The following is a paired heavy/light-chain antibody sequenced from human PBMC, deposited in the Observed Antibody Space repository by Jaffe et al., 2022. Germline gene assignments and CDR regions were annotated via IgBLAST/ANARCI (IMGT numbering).Heavy chain of an antibody. D-gene: IGHD2-15*01. Sequence: QVQLVESGGGVVQPGGSLRLSCAAFGFTFTNYGMNWVRQAPGKGLEWVAFIRYDGSNKYYADSVKGRFTISRDNSKNTLYLQMNSLRAEDTAVYYCAKDPLSRLSEIGRDDSCGQGTLVTVSS. CDR1: GFTFTNYG. CDR2: IRYDGSNK. V-gene: IGHV3-30*02. CDR3: AKDPLSRLSEIGRDDS. J-gene: IGHJ4*02.
Light chain of an antibody. CDR2: SND. CDR1: SSNVGSNT. CDR3: AAWDDSLNGYV. J-gene: IGLJ1*01. Sequence: QSVLTQPPSASGTPGQRVTISCSGRSSNVGSNTVNWYQQLPGTAPKLLIYSNDQRPSGVPDRFSGSKSGTSASLAISGLQSEDEADYYCAAWDDSLNGYVFGTGTKVTVL. V-gene: IGLV1-44*01.